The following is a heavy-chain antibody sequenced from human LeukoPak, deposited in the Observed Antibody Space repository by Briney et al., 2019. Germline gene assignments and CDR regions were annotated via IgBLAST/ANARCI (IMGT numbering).Heavy chain of an antibody. D-gene: IGHD3-10*01. CDR3: ARVGYFYYYYGMDV. J-gene: IGHJ6*04. CDR1: GGSISSGDYY. CDR2: IYYSGST. Sequence: SETLSLTCTVSGGSISSGDYYWSWIRQPPGKGLEWIGYIYYSGSTYYNPSLKSRVTISVDTSKNQFSLKLSSVTAADTAVYYCARVGYFYYYYGMDVWGKGPTVTVSS. V-gene: IGHV4-30-4*01.